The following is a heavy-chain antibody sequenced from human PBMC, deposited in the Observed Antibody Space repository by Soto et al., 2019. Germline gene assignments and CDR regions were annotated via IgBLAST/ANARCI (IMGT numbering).Heavy chain of an antibody. CDR2: ISSSGDII. Sequence: LRLSCAASGFTFSDHYMSWIRQAPGKGLEWVSYISSSGDIIYYADSVKGRFTISRDNAKNSLYLQMNRLRAEDTAVYYCERDLGYYDSSGYFDYWGQGTLVTVSS. CDR3: ERDLGYYDSSGYFDY. D-gene: IGHD3-22*01. J-gene: IGHJ4*02. CDR1: GFTFSDHY. V-gene: IGHV3-11*01.